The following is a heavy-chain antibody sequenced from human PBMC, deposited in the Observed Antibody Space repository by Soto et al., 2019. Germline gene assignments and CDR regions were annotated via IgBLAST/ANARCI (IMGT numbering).Heavy chain of an antibody. Sequence: GGSLRLSCAASGFTFSSYSMNWVRQAPGKGLEWVSSISSSSSYIYYADSVKGRFTISRDNAKNSLYLQMNSLRAEDTAVYYCARDADYGDYNDYWGQGTLVTVSS. CDR2: ISSSSSYI. CDR3: ARDADYGDYNDY. J-gene: IGHJ4*02. V-gene: IGHV3-21*01. CDR1: GFTFSSYS. D-gene: IGHD4-17*01.